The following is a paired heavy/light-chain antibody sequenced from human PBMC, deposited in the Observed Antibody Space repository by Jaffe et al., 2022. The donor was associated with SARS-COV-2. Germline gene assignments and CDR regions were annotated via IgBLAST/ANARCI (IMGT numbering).Heavy chain of an antibody. V-gene: IGHV4-59*01. CDR2: IFYSGST. Sequence: QVQLQESGPGLVKPSETLSLTCTVSGGSISGYYCSWIRQPPGKGLEYIGYIFYSGSTNSNPSLKSRVNISLDTSKKQCSLKLSSVTAADTAVYYCARGRYTYGPWRDAPGMDVWGQGTTVTVSS. J-gene: IGHJ6*02. CDR3: ARGRYTYGPWRDAPGMDV. CDR1: GGSISGYY. D-gene: IGHD5-18*01.
Light chain of an antibody. CDR2: DAS. J-gene: IGKJ4*01. CDR1: QSVTSY. V-gene: IGKV3-11*01. CDR3: QQRSNWPLT. Sequence: EIVLTQSPATLSLSPGERATLSCRASQSVTSYLAWYQHKSGQAPRLLIYDASNRATGIPARFSGSGSGTDFTLTISSLEPEDFAVYYCQQRSNWPLTFGGGTKVEIK.